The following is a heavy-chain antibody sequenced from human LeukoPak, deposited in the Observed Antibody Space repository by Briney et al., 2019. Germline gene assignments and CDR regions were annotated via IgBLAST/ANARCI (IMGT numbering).Heavy chain of an antibody. CDR2: IYTSGST. CDR1: GGSISSYY. J-gene: IGHJ5*02. D-gene: IGHD2-15*01. Sequence: PSETLSLTCTVSGGSISSYYWSWIRQPAGKGLEWIGRIYTSGSTNYNPSLKSRVTMSVDTSKNQFSLKLSSVTAADTAVYYCARERYCSGGSCARHNWFDPRGQGTLVTVSS. CDR3: ARERYCSGGSCARHNWFDP. V-gene: IGHV4-4*07.